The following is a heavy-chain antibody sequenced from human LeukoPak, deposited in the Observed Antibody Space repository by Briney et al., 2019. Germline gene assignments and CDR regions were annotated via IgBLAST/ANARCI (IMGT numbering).Heavy chain of an antibody. CDR3: ARAQYLTAPAGTFANS. Sequence: GASVNVSCKASGYTFTDYFLHWVRRAPGQEFELMGWINPNSGATHYIQSFQGRVTMTRDTSLSIAYLQLNSLTSDDTAMYYCARAQYLTAPAGTFANSWGQGTLVTVSS. CDR1: GYTFTDYF. CDR2: INPNSGAT. V-gene: IGHV1-2*02. J-gene: IGHJ4*02. D-gene: IGHD6-13*01.